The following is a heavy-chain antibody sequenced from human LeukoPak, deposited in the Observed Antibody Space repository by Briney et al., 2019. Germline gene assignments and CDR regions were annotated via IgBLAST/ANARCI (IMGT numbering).Heavy chain of an antibody. CDR3: ARRWNYGRNYYIDV. J-gene: IGHJ6*03. CDR1: GGSFNISY. D-gene: IGHD1-7*01. V-gene: IGHV4-34*01. Sequence: SETLSLTCAVYGGSFNISYWSWIRQSPEKGLEWIGEMNDGGTINYNPSLLSRVTVSLARSKNQFSLKLTSVTTADTAVYYCARRWNYGRNYYIDVWGNGATVTVSS. CDR2: MNDGGTI.